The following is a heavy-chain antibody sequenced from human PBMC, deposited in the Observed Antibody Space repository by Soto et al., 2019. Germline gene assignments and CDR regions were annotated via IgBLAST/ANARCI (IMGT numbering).Heavy chain of an antibody. D-gene: IGHD3-3*01. Sequence: ASETLSLTCAVYGGSFSGYYWSWIRQPPGKGLEWIGEINHSGSTNYNPSLKSRVTISVDTSKNQFSLKLSSVTAADTAVYYCARGYGEVYYDFWSGYQPWYYFDYWGQGTLVTVSS. J-gene: IGHJ4*02. CDR3: ARGYGEVYYDFWSGYQPWYYFDY. V-gene: IGHV4-34*01. CDR2: INHSGST. CDR1: GGSFSGYY.